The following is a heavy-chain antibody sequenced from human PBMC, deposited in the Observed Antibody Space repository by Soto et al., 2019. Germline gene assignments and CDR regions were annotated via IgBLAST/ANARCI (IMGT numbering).Heavy chain of an antibody. CDR2: IIPIFGTA. V-gene: IGHV1-69*13. J-gene: IGHJ6*02. CDR1: GGTFSSYA. CDR3: ARELEYCSSTSCPRPYYYYGMDV. D-gene: IGHD2-2*01. Sequence: ASVKVSCKASGGTFSSYAISWVRQAPGQGLEWMGGIIPIFGTANYAQKFQGRVTITADESTSTAYMELSSLRSEDTAVYYCARELEYCSSTSCPRPYYYYGMDVWGQGTTVTVSS.